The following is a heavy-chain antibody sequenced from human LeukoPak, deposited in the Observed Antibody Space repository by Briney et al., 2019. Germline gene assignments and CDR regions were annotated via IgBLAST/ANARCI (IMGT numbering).Heavy chain of an antibody. CDR2: IYPGDSDT. J-gene: IGHJ6*02. CDR3: ARRVGGYGNPIYYYYGMDV. D-gene: IGHD5-12*01. V-gene: IGHV5-51*01. CDR1: GYSFTSYW. Sequence: GESLKISCKGSGYSFTSYWIGWVRQMPGKGLEWMGIIYPGDSDTRYSPSFQGQVTISADKSISTAYLQWSSLKASDTAMYYCARRVGGYGNPIYYYYGMDVWGQGTTVTVSS.